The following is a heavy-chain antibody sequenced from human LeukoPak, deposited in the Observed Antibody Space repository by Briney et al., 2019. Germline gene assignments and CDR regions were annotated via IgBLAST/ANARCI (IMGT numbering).Heavy chain of an antibody. J-gene: IGHJ4*02. D-gene: IGHD1-14*01. CDR2: IGPTGTNR. CDR1: GFTFSSCG. Sequence: PGGSLRLSCAASGFTFSSCGFNWVRQAPGKGLEWVSSIGPTGTNRYYADSVRGRFTISRDNAKNSMYLQMDSLRDEDTAVYYCATETIGRHYDYWGQGTLLTVSS. V-gene: IGHV3-21*01. CDR3: ATETIGRHYDY.